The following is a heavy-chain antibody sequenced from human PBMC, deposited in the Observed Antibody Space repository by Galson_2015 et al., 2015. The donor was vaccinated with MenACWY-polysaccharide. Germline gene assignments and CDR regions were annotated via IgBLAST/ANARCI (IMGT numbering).Heavy chain of an antibody. V-gene: IGHV1-58*01. CDR3: AADGSIAAAGSGIIAFDY. CDR1: GFTFTSSA. J-gene: IGHJ4*02. D-gene: IGHD6-13*01. Sequence: SVKVSCKASGFTFTSSAVQWVRQARGQRLEWIGWIVVGSGNTNYAQKFQERVTITRDMSTSTAYMELSSLRSEDTAVYYCAADGSIAAAGSGIIAFDYWGQGTLVTVSS. CDR2: IVVGSGNT.